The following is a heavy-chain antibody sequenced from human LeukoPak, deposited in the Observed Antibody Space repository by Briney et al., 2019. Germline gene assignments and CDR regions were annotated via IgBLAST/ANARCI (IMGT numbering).Heavy chain of an antibody. CDR3: ARQDLRNFDY. CDR2: INPNSDDT. Sequence: GASVKVSCKASGYTFNGYCMHWVRQAPGQGLEWMGWINPNSDDTKYAQKFQGRVTMTRDTSITTVYMEVSSLTSDDTAIYYCARQDLRNFDYWGQGTLVTVSS. J-gene: IGHJ4*02. CDR1: GYTFNGYC. D-gene: IGHD4-17*01. V-gene: IGHV1-2*02.